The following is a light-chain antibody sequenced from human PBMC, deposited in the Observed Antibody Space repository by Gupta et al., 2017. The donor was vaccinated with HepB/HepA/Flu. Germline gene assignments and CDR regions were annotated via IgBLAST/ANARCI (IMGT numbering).Light chain of an antibody. CDR3: SSYSSISTGI. J-gene: IGLJ2*01. Sequence: QSALTQPASVSASPGQSITISCTGTSSDVAGYNYVSWYQQHPGNAPKLLIDDVTNRPSGVSNRFAGANSGTTAVLITSGLQAEDEGYYYCSSYSSISTGIFGGGTELTVL. V-gene: IGLV2-14*03. CDR2: DVT. CDR1: SSDVAGYNY.